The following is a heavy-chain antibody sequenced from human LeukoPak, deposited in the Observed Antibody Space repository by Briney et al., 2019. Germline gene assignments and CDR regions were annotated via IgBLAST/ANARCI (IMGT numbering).Heavy chain of an antibody. J-gene: IGHJ3*02. CDR3: ARGERPRGAFDI. Sequence: TGGSLRLSCAASGFTFSSYEMNWICQAPGKGPEWVSYISSSGSTIYYADSVKGRFTISRDNAKNSLYLQMNSLRAEDTAVYYCARGERPRGAFDIWGQGTMVTVSS. V-gene: IGHV3-48*03. CDR1: GFTFSSYE. CDR2: ISSSGSTI. D-gene: IGHD3-16*01.